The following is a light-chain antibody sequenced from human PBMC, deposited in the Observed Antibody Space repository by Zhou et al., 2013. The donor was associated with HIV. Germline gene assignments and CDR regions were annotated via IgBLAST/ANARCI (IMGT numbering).Light chain of an antibody. V-gene: IGKV3-20*01. CDR2: GAS. J-gene: IGKJ1*01. CDR3: QQYGSSSWT. CDR1: QSVFSSY. Sequence: EIVLTQSPGTLSLSPGERATLSCRASQSVFSSYLAWYQQTPGQAPRLLIYGASSRAPGIPDRFSGSGSGTDFTLTISRLEPEDFAVYYCQQYGSSSWTFGQGTKVEIK.